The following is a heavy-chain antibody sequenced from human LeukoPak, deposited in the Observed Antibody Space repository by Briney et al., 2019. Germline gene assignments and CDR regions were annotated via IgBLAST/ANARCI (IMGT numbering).Heavy chain of an antibody. CDR2: ISYDGSNK. V-gene: IGHV3-30*04. J-gene: IGHJ4*02. CDR3: ARTTYYYGSGFDY. D-gene: IGHD3-10*01. CDR1: GFTFSSYA. Sequence: GGSLRLSCAASGFTFSSYAMHWVRQAPGKGLEWVAVISYDGSNKYYADSVKGRFTISRDNSKNTLYLQMNSLRAEDTAVYYCARTTYYYGSGFDYWGQGNLVTVSS.